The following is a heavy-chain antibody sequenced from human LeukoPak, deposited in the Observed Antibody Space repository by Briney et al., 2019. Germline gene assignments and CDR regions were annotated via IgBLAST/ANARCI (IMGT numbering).Heavy chain of an antibody. J-gene: IGHJ4*02. CDR2: IYYSGST. V-gene: IGHV4-39*07. D-gene: IGHD5-24*01. CDR1: GGSISSSTYY. CDR3: AREDGYNTLDY. Sequence: SETLSLTCSVSGGSISSSTYYWGWIRQPPGKGLEWIGSIYYSGSTYYNPSLKSRVTISVDTSKNQFSLKLSSVTAADTAVYYCAREDGYNTLDYWGQGTLVTVSS.